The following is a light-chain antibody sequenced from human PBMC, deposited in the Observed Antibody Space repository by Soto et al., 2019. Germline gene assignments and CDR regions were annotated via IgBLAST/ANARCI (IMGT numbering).Light chain of an antibody. CDR3: QQSYSTPYT. V-gene: IGKV1-39*01. CDR2: AAS. CDR1: QSISSY. Sequence: DIQMTQSPSSLSASVGDRVTITCRASQSISSYLNWYQQKPGKAPKLLIYAASSLQSWVPSRFSGSGSGTEFTLTISSLQPEDFATYYCQQSYSTPYTFGHGTKLEIK. J-gene: IGKJ2*01.